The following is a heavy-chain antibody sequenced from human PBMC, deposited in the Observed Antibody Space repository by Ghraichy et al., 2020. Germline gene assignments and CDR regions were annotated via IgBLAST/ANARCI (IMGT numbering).Heavy chain of an antibody. J-gene: IGHJ4*02. CDR3: ASTGGSYFDY. V-gene: IGHV4-59*01. Sequence: ESLNISCTVSGGSISSYYWSWIRQPPGKGLEWIGYIYYSGSTNYNPSLKSRVTISVDTSKNQFSLKLSSVTAADTAVYYCASTGGSYFDYWGQGTLVTVSS. CDR2: IYYSGST. CDR1: GGSISSYY. D-gene: IGHD2-8*02.